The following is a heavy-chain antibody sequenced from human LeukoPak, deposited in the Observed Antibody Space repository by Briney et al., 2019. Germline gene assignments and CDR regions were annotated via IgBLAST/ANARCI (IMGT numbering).Heavy chain of an antibody. V-gene: IGHV5-51*01. D-gene: IGHD2-2*01. CDR2: IYPSDSDT. Sequence: GESLKISCKGSGYSFTSHWIGGVRQMPGKGLEWMGIIYPSDSDTRYSPSFQGQVTISADKSISTAYLEWSSLEASDTAMYYCARRGYCSGTSCYVFDFWGQGTLVTVSS. CDR3: ARRGYCSGTSCYVFDF. CDR1: GYSFTSHW. J-gene: IGHJ4*02.